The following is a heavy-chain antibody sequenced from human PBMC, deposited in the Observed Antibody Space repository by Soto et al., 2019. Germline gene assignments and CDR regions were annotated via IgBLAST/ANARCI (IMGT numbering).Heavy chain of an antibody. CDR3: ARAPRFLEWLSDYYFDY. J-gene: IGHJ4*02. D-gene: IGHD3-3*01. CDR1: GYTFTSYG. CDR2: ISAYNGNT. V-gene: IGHV1-18*01. Sequence: ASVKVSCKASGYTFTSYGISWVRQAPGQGLEWMGWISAYNGNTNYAQKHQGRVTMTTDTSTSTAYIELRSLRSDDTAVYYCARAPRFLEWLSDYYFDYGGQGPRSPSPQ.